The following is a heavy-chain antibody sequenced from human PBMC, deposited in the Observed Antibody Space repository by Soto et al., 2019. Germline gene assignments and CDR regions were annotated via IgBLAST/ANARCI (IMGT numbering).Heavy chain of an antibody. D-gene: IGHD3-10*01. CDR3: ARDYYYGSGSYFVLVDSYGMDV. J-gene: IGHJ6*02. CDR2: ISYDGSNK. Sequence: GGSLRLSCASSGFTFSSYAMHWVRQAPGKGLEWVAVISYDGSNKYYADSVKGRFTISRDNSKNTLYLQMNSLRAEDTAVYYCARDYYYGSGSYFVLVDSYGMDVWGQGTTVTVSS. CDR1: GFTFSSYA. V-gene: IGHV3-30-3*01.